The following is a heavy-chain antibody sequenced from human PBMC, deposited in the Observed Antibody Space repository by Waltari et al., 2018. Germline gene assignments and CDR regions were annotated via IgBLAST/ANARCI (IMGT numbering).Heavy chain of an antibody. D-gene: IGHD4-17*01. CDR3: ARQAAYYGDYGDYFDY. CDR1: GYSFTSYW. J-gene: IGHJ4*02. Sequence: EVQLVQSGAEVKKPGESLKISCKGSGYSFTSYWIGWVRQMPGKGLEWMGIIYPVDSDTRYSPSFQGQVTSSADKSISTAYLQWSSLKASDTAMYYGARQAAYYGDYGDYFDYWGQGTLVTVSS. CDR2: IYPVDSDT. V-gene: IGHV5-51*01.